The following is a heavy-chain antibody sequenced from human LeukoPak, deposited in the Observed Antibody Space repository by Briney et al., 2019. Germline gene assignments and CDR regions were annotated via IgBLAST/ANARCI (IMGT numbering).Heavy chain of an antibody. J-gene: IGHJ4*02. Sequence: ASVKVSCKASGDTFTSYDINWVRQAPGQGLEWMGGIIPIFGTANYAQKFQGRVTITADESTSTAYMELSSLRSEDTAVYYCALPGGMGSFRDYWGQGTLVTVSS. CDR2: IIPIFGTA. V-gene: IGHV1-69*13. CDR1: GDTFTSYD. D-gene: IGHD6-13*01. CDR3: ALPGGMGSFRDY.